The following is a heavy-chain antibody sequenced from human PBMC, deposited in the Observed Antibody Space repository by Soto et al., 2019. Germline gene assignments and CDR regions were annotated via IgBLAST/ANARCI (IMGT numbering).Heavy chain of an antibody. V-gene: IGHV3-23*01. CDR2: ISGGGSTT. D-gene: IGHD5-12*01. CDR1: GFTFSTYA. J-gene: IGHJ4*02. Sequence: LRLSCAASGFTFSTYAMTWVRQAPGKGLEWVSGISGGGSTTYYADSVKGRFTISRDNSKNTQYLQMNSLRADDTAVYFCAKVKTWTYLDYWGQGTLVTVSS. CDR3: AKVKTWTYLDY.